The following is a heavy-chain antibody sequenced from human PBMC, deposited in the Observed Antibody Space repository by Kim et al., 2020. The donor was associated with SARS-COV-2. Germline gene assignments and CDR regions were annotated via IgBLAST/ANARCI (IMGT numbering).Heavy chain of an antibody. J-gene: IGHJ6*02. CDR2: INSDGSST. CDR1: GFTFSSYW. D-gene: IGHD3-22*01. V-gene: IGHV3-74*01. CDR3: AREIVVVILYGMDV. Sequence: GGSLRLSCAASGFTFSSYWMHWVRQAPGKGLVWVSRINSDGSSTSYADSVKGRFTISRDNAKNTLYLQMNRLRAEDTAVYYCAREIVVVILYGMDVWGQGTTVTVPS.